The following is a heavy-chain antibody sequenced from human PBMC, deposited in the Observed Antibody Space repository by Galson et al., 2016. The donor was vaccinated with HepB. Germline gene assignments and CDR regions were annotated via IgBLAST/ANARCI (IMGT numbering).Heavy chain of an antibody. CDR3: TTYFYYAMDV. CDR1: GFTFGNPYMRFNFVNAW. CDR2: IKSKSDGEAT. J-gene: IGHJ6*02. Sequence: SLRLSCAASGFTFGNPYMRFNFVNAWMSWVRQAPGKGLEWVGRIKSKSDGEATDYAAPVKDRSTISRDDSKETLYLQMHSLKTEDTGVYYCTTYFYYAMDVWGQGTTVTVSS. V-gene: IGHV3-15*01.